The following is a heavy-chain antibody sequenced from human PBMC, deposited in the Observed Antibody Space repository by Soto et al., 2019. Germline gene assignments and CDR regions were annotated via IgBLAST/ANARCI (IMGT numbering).Heavy chain of an antibody. CDR3: VRLHCISPHRDPIAP. V-gene: IGHV4-39*01. CDR1: GGSISSTGYY. CDR2: IYYSGST. J-gene: IGHJ5*02. Sequence: SETLSLTCTVSGGSISSTGYYWGWIRQPPGKGLEWIGSIYYSGSTSYNPSLQSRVTMSVDTSKNQLSLKVSSVTAADTAVYYCVRLHCISPHRDPIAPWGQRTLVTVSS. D-gene: IGHD2-15*01.